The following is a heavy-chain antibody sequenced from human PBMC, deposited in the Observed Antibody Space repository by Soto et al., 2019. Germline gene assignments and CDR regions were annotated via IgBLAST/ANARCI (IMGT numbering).Heavy chain of an antibody. J-gene: IGHJ4*02. CDR2: ISGYNGNT. D-gene: IGHD5-18*01. CDR1: GYTFASYG. CDR3: AREARENTYGPFDS. Sequence: ASVKVSCKASGYTFASYGSSWVRQAPGQGLEWMGWISGYNGNTKYAQKLQGRVTLTTDTPGNTAYLELNSLISEDTAVYYCAREARENTYGPFDSWGQGTLVTVSS. V-gene: IGHV1-18*01.